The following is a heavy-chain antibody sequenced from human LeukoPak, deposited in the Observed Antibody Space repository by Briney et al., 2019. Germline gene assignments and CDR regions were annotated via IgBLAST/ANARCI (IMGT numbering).Heavy chain of an antibody. CDR2: INHSGST. CDR3: ARVGINQYYMDV. Sequence: SETLSLTCAVYGGSFSGYYWSWIRQPPGKGLEWIGEINHSGSTNYNPSLKSRVTISVDRSKNQFSLKLTSVTAADTAVYYCARVGINQYYMDVWGKGTTVTVSS. CDR1: GGSFSGYY. V-gene: IGHV4-34*01. J-gene: IGHJ6*03. D-gene: IGHD1-14*01.